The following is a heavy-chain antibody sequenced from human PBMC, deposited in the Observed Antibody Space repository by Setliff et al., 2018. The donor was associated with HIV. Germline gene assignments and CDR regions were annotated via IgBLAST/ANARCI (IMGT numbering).Heavy chain of an antibody. Sequence: GESLKISCKGSGYSFTSYWIAWVRQMPGKGLEWMGLIYPRDSDTRYSPSFQGQVAISADTSITTAYLQWSSLKASDTAMYYCTRRRRAPGTGDLEAYWGQGTLVTVSS. CDR1: GYSFTSYW. CDR3: TRRRRAPGTGDLEAY. V-gene: IGHV5-51*01. CDR2: IYPRDSDT. J-gene: IGHJ4*02. D-gene: IGHD3-9*01.